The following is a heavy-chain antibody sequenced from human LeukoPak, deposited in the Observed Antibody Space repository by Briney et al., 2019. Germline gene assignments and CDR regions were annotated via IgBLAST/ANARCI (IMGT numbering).Heavy chain of an antibody. D-gene: IGHD4-23*01. Sequence: TSETLSLTCTVSGGSISSGSYYWSWIRQPAGKGLEWIGRIYTSGSTNYNPSLKSRVTISVDTSKNQFSLKLSSVTAADTAVYYCASGTPTVVTPPYFDYWGQGTLVTVSS. CDR1: GGSISSGSYY. J-gene: IGHJ4*02. V-gene: IGHV4-61*02. CDR3: ASGTPTVVTPPYFDY. CDR2: IYTSGST.